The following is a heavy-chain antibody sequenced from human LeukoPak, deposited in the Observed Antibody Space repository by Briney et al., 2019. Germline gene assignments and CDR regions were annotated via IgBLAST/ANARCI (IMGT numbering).Heavy chain of an antibody. J-gene: IGHJ5*02. V-gene: IGHV4-34*09. Sequence: PSETLSLTCAVYGGSFSGYYWSWIRQPPGKGLEWIGEINHSGSTNYNPSLKSRVTISVDTSKNQFSLKLSSVTAADTAVYYCARAREYHYDSSGYYPSHWFDPWGQGTLVTVSS. CDR1: GGSFSGYY. CDR3: ARAREYHYDSSGYYPSHWFDP. D-gene: IGHD3-22*01. CDR2: INHSGST.